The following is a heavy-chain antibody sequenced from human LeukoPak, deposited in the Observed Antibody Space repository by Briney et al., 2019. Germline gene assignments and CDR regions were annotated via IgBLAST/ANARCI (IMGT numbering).Heavy chain of an antibody. CDR3: AREMIAAPPTPFDN. CDR1: GFTLNRYW. V-gene: IGHV3-7*03. Sequence: GGSLTLSCAASGFTLNRYWMTWVRQAPGKGMEWVANIKEDGSEKYYVESWKPPFTISRHNAQTSLYLQMNSLTAEDTAVYYCAREMIAAPPTPFDNWGQGTLVTVSS. J-gene: IGHJ4*02. D-gene: IGHD6-13*01. CDR2: IKEDGSEK.